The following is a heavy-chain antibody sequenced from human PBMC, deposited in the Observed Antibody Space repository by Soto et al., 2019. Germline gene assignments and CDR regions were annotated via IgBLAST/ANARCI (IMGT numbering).Heavy chain of an antibody. J-gene: IGHJ4*02. CDR3: ARGPLGVLNYFES. V-gene: IGHV1-69*02. CDR1: GGTYRNYP. D-gene: IGHD2-8*01. Sequence: QVQLVQSGTEVKKPGSSVKVSCKASGGTYRNYPINWVRQAPGQGLEWMGSIFPLTDIPDYAQNFQARLTISADKSTSTAYMELSSLTSDDTAMYLCARGPLGVLNYFESWGQGTLVTVSS. CDR2: IFPLTDIP.